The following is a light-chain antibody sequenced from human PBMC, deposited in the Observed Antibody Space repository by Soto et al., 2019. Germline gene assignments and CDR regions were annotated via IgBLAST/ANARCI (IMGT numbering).Light chain of an antibody. V-gene: IGKV3-15*01. J-gene: IGKJ5*01. CDR1: QSVGNN. CDR3: QQYNDWPPIT. Sequence: EIIMTQSPGTLSVSPGERATLSCRASQSVGNNLAWYQQKPGQAPRLLIYYASTRATGIPDRFTGSGSGTEFTLTITSLQSEDFALYYCQQYNDWPPITFGQGTRLEIK. CDR2: YAS.